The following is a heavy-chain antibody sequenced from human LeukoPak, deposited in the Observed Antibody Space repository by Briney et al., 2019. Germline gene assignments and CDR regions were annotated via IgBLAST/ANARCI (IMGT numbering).Heavy chain of an antibody. CDR2: ISFDGSRR. Sequence: GGSLRLSCAASGFTFSDSGMHWVRQAPGKGLEWVAIISFDGSRRFYADSVRGRFTVSRDNSKNTLFLQMDSLSADDTGVYYCARLGGSSWYFDYWGQGTLVTVSS. CDR1: GFTFSDSG. D-gene: IGHD6-13*01. CDR3: ARLGGSSWYFDY. J-gene: IGHJ4*02. V-gene: IGHV3-30*03.